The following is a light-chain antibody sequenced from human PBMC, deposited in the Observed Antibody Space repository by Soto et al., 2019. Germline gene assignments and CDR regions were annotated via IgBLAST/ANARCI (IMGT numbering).Light chain of an antibody. CDR2: DTS. V-gene: IGKV3-11*01. CDR3: QHHDSYSPSWP. Sequence: EIVLTQSPATLSLSPGERATPSGTASETIRGLLAGYQQRPGQPPRLLIYDTSNRATGIPARFSVSGSGTDFTLTISSLQPDDSATYYCQHHDSYSPSWPFGQGTKVDNK. J-gene: IGKJ1*01. CDR1: ETIRGL.